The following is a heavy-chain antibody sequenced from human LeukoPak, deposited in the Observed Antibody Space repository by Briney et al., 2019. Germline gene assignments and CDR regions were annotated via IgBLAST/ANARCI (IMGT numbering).Heavy chain of an antibody. Sequence: ESLKISCKGSGYSFTSYWIGWVRQMPGKGLEWMGIIYPGDSDTRYSPSFQGQVTISAEKSISTAYLQWSSLKASDTAMYYCARRYTYYYDSSGYLDAFDIWGQGTMVTVSS. D-gene: IGHD3-22*01. CDR2: IYPGDSDT. J-gene: IGHJ3*02. CDR3: ARRYTYYYDSSGYLDAFDI. CDR1: GYSFTSYW. V-gene: IGHV5-51*01.